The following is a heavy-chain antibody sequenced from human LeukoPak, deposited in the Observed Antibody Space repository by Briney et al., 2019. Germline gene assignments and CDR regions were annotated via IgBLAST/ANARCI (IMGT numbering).Heavy chain of an antibody. J-gene: IGHJ4*02. D-gene: IGHD2/OR15-2a*01. Sequence: GGSLRLSCAASGFTFSNYWMMWLRQAPGKGPEWVANIRKGGSEKYYVDSVKGRFTISRDNAKNSLYLQMNSLRADDTAVYYCAGGAGFLIDYWGQGALVTVSS. CDR3: AGGAGFLIDY. CDR1: GFTFSNYW. CDR2: IRKGGSEK. V-gene: IGHV3-7*01.